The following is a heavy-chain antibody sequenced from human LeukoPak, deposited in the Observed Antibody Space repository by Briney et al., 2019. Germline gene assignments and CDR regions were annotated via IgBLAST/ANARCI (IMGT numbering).Heavy chain of an antibody. CDR2: IYYSGDT. CDR1: GGSFSSSSYY. D-gene: IGHD2-15*01. V-gene: IGHV4-39*01. CDR3: ARREGYASDFSGSF. J-gene: IGHJ4*02. Sequence: SETLSLTCTVSGGSFSSSSYYWGWIRQPPGKGLEWIGSIYYSGDTYYNSSLKSRVTISVDTSKNKFSLKLNSVTAADTAVYYCARREGYASDFSGSFWGQGTLVTVSP.